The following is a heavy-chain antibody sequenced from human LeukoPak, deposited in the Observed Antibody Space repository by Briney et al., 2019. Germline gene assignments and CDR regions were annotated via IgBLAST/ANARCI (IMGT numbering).Heavy chain of an antibody. CDR2: INPNSGGT. Sequence: ASVKVSCKASGYTFTGYYMHWVRQAPGQGLEWMGWINPNSGGTNYAQKFQGRVTMTRDTSISTAYMELSRLRSDDTAGYYCARLNYCSGGSCYYFDYWGQGTLVTVSS. V-gene: IGHV1-2*02. CDR1: GYTFTGYY. J-gene: IGHJ4*02. D-gene: IGHD2-15*01. CDR3: ARLNYCSGGSCYYFDY.